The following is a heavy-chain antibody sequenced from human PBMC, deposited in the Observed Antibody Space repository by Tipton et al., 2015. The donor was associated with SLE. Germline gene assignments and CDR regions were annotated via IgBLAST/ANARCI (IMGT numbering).Heavy chain of an antibody. J-gene: IGHJ3*01. CDR1: GGSINRDDSY. V-gene: IGHV4-31*03. Sequence: TLSLTCSVSGGSINRDDSYWTWIRQHPEKGLEWIGYISYTGTTSYNPSLKSRLSISVDTSKNQFSLKLCSVTAADTAVYYCASDRVDGAWETFDFWGQGTMITVS. CDR3: ASDRVDGAWETFDF. CDR2: ISYTGTT. D-gene: IGHD1-26*01.